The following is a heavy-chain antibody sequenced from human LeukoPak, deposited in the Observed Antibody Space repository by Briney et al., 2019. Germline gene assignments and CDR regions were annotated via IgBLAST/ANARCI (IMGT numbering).Heavy chain of an antibody. CDR3: ARVVYGSGSAPFDY. CDR1: GYTFTSYD. J-gene: IGHJ4*02. CDR2: MNPNSGNT. D-gene: IGHD3-10*01. Sequence: ASVKVSCKASGYTFTSYDINWVRQATGQGLEWMGWMNPNSGNTGYAQKFQGRVTMTRNTSISTAYMELSSLRSEDTAVYYCARVVYGSGSAPFDYWGQGILVTVSS. V-gene: IGHV1-8*01.